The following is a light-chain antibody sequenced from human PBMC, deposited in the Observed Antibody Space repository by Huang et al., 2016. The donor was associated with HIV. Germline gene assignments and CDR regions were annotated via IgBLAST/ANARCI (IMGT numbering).Light chain of an antibody. J-gene: IGKJ5*01. CDR2: SGS. Sequence: RMTQFPSSLSASTGDSVTISCRASQDVNNYLASYQLNPGAPPNLLIYSGSALQSGVPPRFIGNGSGTDFSLNFDCLQSEDLAIYYCQQYAAFPLTFGPGT. CDR3: QQYAAFPLT. CDR1: QDVNNY. V-gene: IGKV1-8*01.